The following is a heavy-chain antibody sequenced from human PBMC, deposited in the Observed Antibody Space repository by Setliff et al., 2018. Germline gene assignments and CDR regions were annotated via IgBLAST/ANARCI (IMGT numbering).Heavy chain of an antibody. Sequence: GESLKISCKGSGYSFSNFWIGWVRQMPGKGLEWMGIIYPGDSDTRYSPSFQGQVTISADKSISTAYLQWSGLKASDTAMYYCARSPTRYSSSSHFDYWGQGTLVTVSS. V-gene: IGHV5-51*01. CDR1: GYSFSNFW. D-gene: IGHD6-13*01. J-gene: IGHJ4*02. CDR3: ARSPTRYSSSSHFDY. CDR2: IYPGDSDT.